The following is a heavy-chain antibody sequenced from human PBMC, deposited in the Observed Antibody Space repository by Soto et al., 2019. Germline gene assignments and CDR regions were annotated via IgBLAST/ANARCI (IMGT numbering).Heavy chain of an antibody. Sequence: GGSLRLSCAASGFTFSTFAMNWVRQAPGKGLEWVSDISGNGGRANYADSVKGRFTISRDNSKNTLYLQMNTLRAEDTAVYYCAKERVTTTSFDYWGQGTLVTVSS. CDR3: AKERVTTTSFDY. V-gene: IGHV3-23*01. J-gene: IGHJ4*02. CDR1: GFTFSTFA. CDR2: ISGNGGRA. D-gene: IGHD4-17*01.